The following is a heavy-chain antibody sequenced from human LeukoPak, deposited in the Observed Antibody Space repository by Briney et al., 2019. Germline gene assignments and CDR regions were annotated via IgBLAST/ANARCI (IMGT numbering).Heavy chain of an antibody. Sequence: ASVKVSCKTSGYTFTTYYMHWVRQAPGQGLEWMGIINPSGGSTSYTQKFQGRVTMTRDTSTSTVYMELSSLRSEDTAVYYCAREGFPPKISDFWSGLGPYYYYGMDVWGQGTTVTVSS. J-gene: IGHJ6*02. CDR3: AREGFPPKISDFWSGLGPYYYYGMDV. V-gene: IGHV1-46*01. D-gene: IGHD3-3*01. CDR2: INPSGGST. CDR1: GYTFTTYY.